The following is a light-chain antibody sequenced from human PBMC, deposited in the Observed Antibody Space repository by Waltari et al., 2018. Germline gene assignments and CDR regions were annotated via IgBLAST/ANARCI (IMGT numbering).Light chain of an antibody. CDR2: EVS. CDR1: SSDVGSYNL. V-gene: IGLV2-23*02. J-gene: IGLJ2*01. Sequence: QSALTQPASVSGSPGQSITISCTGTSSDVGSYNLVSWYQQHPGKAPKLMIYEVSKRPSGFSNHFSGSKSGNTASLTISGLQAEDEADYYCCSYAGSSTLVFGGGTKLTVL. CDR3: CSYAGSSTLV.